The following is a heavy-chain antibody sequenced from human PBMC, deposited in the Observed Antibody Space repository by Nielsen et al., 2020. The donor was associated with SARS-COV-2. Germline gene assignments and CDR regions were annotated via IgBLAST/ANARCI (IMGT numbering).Heavy chain of an antibody. CDR3: ARDWGCTNGVCYFPMSYYYYYMDV. D-gene: IGHD2-8*01. CDR2: IYHSGST. V-gene: IGHV4-4*02. Sequence: VRQAPGKGLEWIGEIYHSGSTNYNPSLKSRVTISVDKSKNQFSLKLSSVTAADTAVYYCARDWGCTNGVCYFPMSYYYYYMDVWGKGTTVTVSS. J-gene: IGHJ6*03.